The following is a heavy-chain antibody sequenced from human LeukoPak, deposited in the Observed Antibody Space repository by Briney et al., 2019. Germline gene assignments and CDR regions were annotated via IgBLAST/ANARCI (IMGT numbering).Heavy chain of an antibody. J-gene: IGHJ4*02. CDR2: IYTTGTI. CDR3: AGMSSYDVLTGYYRPYYFHY. D-gene: IGHD3-9*01. CDR1: GGSISSGSHY. V-gene: IGHV4-61*02. Sequence: SETLSLTXTVSGGSISSGSHYWSWIRQPAGKGLEWIGRIYTTGTIDYNPSLKSRVTISFDTSQNQFSLSLNSVTAADTAVYYCAGMSSYDVLTGYYRPYYFHYWGQGTLVTVSS.